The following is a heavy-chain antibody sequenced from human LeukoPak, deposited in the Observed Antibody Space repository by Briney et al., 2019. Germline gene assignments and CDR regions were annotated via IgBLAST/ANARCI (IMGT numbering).Heavy chain of an antibody. CDR1: GGTFISYA. Sequence: SVKVSCKASGGTFISYAISWVRQAPGQGPEWMGRIIPIFGTANYAQKFQGRVTITTDESTSTAYMELSSLRSEDTAVYYCARGEGGYNHGWYFDLWGRGTLVTVSS. J-gene: IGHJ2*01. D-gene: IGHD5-24*01. CDR3: ARGEGGYNHGWYFDL. CDR2: IIPIFGTA. V-gene: IGHV1-69*05.